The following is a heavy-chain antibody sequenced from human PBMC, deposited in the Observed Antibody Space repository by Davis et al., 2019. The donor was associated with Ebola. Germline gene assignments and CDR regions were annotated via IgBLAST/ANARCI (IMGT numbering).Heavy chain of an antibody. CDR1: GFTFSSYA. Sequence: GESLKISCAASGFTFSSYAMSWVRQAPGKGLEWVSAISGSGGSTYYADSVKGRFTISRDNSKNTLYLQMNSLRAEDTAVYYCAKFLYYDFWSGYLFDYWGQGTLVTVSS. CDR3: AKFLYYDFWSGYLFDY. J-gene: IGHJ4*02. CDR2: ISGSGGST. D-gene: IGHD3-3*01. V-gene: IGHV3-23*01.